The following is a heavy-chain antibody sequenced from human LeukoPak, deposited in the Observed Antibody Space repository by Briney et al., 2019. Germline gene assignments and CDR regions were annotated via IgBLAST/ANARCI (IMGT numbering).Heavy chain of an antibody. V-gene: IGHV5-51*01. CDR3: ARSGIVVVSLGAFDI. J-gene: IGHJ3*02. CDR1: GYSFTSYW. Sequence: GESLKISCKGSGYSFTSYWSGWVRQMPGKGLEWMGIIYPGDSDTRYSPSFQGQVTISADKSISTAYLQWSSLKASDTAMYYCARSGIVVVSLGAFDIWGQGTMVTVSS. D-gene: IGHD2-21*01. CDR2: IYPGDSDT.